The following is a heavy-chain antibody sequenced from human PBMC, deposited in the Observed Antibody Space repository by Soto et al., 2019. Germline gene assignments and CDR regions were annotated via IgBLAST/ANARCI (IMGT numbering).Heavy chain of an antibody. V-gene: IGHV3-30*18. D-gene: IGHD1-26*01. J-gene: IGHJ4*02. CDR1: GFTFSSYG. Sequence: QVQLVESGGGVVQPGRSLRLSCAASGFTFSSYGMHWVRQAPGKGLEWVAVISYDGSNKYYADSVKGRFTISRDISKNTLYLQMNSLRAEDTAVYYCAKGRADIRPGYFDYWGQGTLVTVSS. CDR3: AKGRADIRPGYFDY. CDR2: ISYDGSNK.